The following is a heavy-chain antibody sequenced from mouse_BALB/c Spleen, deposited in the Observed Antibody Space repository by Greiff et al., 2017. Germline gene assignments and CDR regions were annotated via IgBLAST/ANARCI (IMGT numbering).Heavy chain of an antibody. V-gene: IGHV5-6-4*01. J-gene: IGHJ3*01. CDR2: ISSGGSYT. CDR3: TSDSSGYGFAY. CDR1: GFTFSSYT. Sequence: EVKVEESGGGLVKPGGSLKLSCAASGFTFSSYTMSWVRQTPEKRLEWVATISSGGSYTYYPDSVKGRFTISRDNAKNTLYLQMSSLKSEDTAMYYCTSDSSGYGFAYWGQGTLVTVSA. D-gene: IGHD3-1*01.